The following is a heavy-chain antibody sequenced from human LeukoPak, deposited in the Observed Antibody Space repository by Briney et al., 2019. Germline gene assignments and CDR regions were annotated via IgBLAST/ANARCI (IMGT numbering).Heavy chain of an antibody. CDR3: ARGGEGHYFGSASQDY. CDR2: INHSGST. D-gene: IGHD3-10*01. V-gene: IGHV4-34*01. J-gene: IGHJ4*02. CDR1: GGSFSGYY. Sequence: PLETLSLTCTVYGGSFSGYYWSWIRQPPGRGLEWIGEINHSGSTNYKPSLKSRVTLSLDTSRNQFSLKLTSVTAADTAVYYCARGGEGHYFGSASQDYWGQGTLVTVSS.